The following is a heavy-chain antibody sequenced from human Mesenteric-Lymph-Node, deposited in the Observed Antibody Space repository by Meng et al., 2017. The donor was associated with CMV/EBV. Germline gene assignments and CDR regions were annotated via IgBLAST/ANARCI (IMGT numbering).Heavy chain of an antibody. Sequence: GGSLRLSCAASGFMFSSYNINWVRQPPGKGLEWVSSIRVSSISSSNSHIYYADSVKGRFTISKDSAKNSLYLQMNNLRAEDSGVYYCARVLAARKPAYYYGGMDVWGQGTTVTVSS. V-gene: IGHV3-21*03. CDR2: IRVSSISSSNSHI. J-gene: IGHJ6*02. CDR3: ARVLAARKPAYYYGGMDV. D-gene: IGHD6-6*01. CDR1: GFMFSSYN.